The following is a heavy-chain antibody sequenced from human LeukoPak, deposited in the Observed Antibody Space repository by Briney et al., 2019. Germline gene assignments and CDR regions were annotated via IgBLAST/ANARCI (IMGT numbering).Heavy chain of an antibody. D-gene: IGHD6-13*01. J-gene: IGHJ4*02. Sequence: GASVKVSCKASGYTFTGYYMHWVRQAPGQGLEWRGWINPNSGGTNYAQKFQGRVTMTRDTSISTAYMELSRLRSDDTAVYYCAREVAAAGKIELDYWGQGTLVTVSS. CDR2: INPNSGGT. CDR1: GYTFTGYY. CDR3: AREVAAAGKIELDY. V-gene: IGHV1-2*02.